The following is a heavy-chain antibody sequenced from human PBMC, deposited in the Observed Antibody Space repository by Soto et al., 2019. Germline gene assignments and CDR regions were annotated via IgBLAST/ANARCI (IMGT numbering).Heavy chain of an antibody. Sequence: QVQLVQSGAEVKKPGASVKVSCKASGYTFTSYGIIWVRQAPGQGLEWMGWISAYNGNTNYAQKLQGRVTMTTDTSTSTAYMELRSLRSDDTAVYYCARDLGEAWDYRTSDHFDYWGQGTLVTVSS. J-gene: IGHJ4*02. CDR2: ISAYNGNT. CDR1: GYTFTSYG. D-gene: IGHD4-4*01. V-gene: IGHV1-18*01. CDR3: ARDLGEAWDYRTSDHFDY.